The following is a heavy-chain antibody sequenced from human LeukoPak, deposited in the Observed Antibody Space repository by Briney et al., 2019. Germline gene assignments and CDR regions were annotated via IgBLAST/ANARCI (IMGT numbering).Heavy chain of an antibody. CDR1: GFTFSSYA. Sequence: PGGSLRLSCAVSGFTFSSYAMSWVRQAPGKGPEWVSAISGSGENTYYADSVEGRFTISRDNSKNTLYLQMYSLRADDTAVYYCAKDPRGDCSGGSCHYLQYWGQGTQVTVSS. J-gene: IGHJ4*02. CDR2: ISGSGENT. CDR3: AKDPRGDCSGGSCHYLQY. D-gene: IGHD2-15*01. V-gene: IGHV3-23*01.